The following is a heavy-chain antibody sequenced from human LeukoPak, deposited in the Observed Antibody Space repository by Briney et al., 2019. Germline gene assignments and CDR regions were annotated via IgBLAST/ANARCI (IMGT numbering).Heavy chain of an antibody. CDR3: ARRILRGYNWFDP. D-gene: IGHD3-10*01. V-gene: IGHV7-4-1*02. Sequence: ASVKVSCKASGYSFTNYAIDWVRQAPGQGLEWMGWINTNTGNPTYAQGFTGRFVFSLDTSVSTAYLQISSLKAEDTAVYYCARRILRGYNWFDPWGQGTLVTVSP. CDR1: GYSFTNYA. CDR2: INTNTGNP. J-gene: IGHJ5*02.